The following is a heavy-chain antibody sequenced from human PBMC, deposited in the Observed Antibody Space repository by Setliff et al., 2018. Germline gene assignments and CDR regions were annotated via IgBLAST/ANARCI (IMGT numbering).Heavy chain of an antibody. Sequence: PSETLSLTCAVYGDSFSDYYWSWIRQPPGKGLEWFGEINHSGSGDYNPSFKGRVTISVDTSKKQFSLTLTSVTAADTALYYCRQAVVGRDVFDIWGQGTVVT. CDR1: GDSFSDYY. CDR3: RQAVVGRDVFDI. J-gene: IGHJ3*02. D-gene: IGHD1-1*01. CDR2: INHSGSG. V-gene: IGHV4-34*01.